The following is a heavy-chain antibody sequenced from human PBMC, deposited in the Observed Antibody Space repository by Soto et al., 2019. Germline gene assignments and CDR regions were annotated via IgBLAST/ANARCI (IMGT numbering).Heavy chain of an antibody. D-gene: IGHD4-17*01. J-gene: IGHJ3*01. V-gene: IGHV3-15*01. CDR1: GFTFSNAW. Sequence: EVRLVESGGGLVKPGGSLRLSCAASGFTFSNAWMSWVRQAPGKGLEWVGRIKSQTDGGTTHYAAPVKARFTIPRDDSRNTLYLQMSSLKTDDTAMYYCTTVGYRDYGLALAVWGQGTLVTVSS. CDR3: TTVGYRDYGLALAV. CDR2: IKSQTDGGTT.